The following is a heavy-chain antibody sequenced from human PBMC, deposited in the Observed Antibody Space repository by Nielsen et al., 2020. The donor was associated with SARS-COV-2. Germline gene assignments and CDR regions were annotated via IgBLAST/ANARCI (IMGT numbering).Heavy chain of an antibody. Sequence: GGSLRLSCAASGFTFSSYAMSWVRQAPGKGLEGVSAISGSGGSTYYADSVKGRFTISRDNSKNTLYLQMNSLRAEDTAVYYCAKDGAHPGRSYYYYYYMDVWGKGTTVTVSS. D-gene: IGHD3-16*01. CDR1: GFTFSSYA. J-gene: IGHJ6*03. CDR2: ISGSGGST. CDR3: AKDGAHPGRSYYYYYYMDV. V-gene: IGHV3-23*01.